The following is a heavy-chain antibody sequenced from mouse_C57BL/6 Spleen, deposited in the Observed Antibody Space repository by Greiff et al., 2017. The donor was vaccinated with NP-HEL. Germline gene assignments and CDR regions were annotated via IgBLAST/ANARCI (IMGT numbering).Heavy chain of an antibody. CDR2: IDPEDGET. V-gene: IGHV14-2*01. J-gene: IGHJ4*01. Sequence: EVQLQQSGAELVKPGASVKLSCTASGFNITDYYMHWVKQRTEQGLEWIGRIDPEDGETKYAPKFQGKATITADTSSNTAYQQLSSLTSEDTAVYYCVRGGTMDYWGQGTSVTVSS. CDR3: VRGGTMDY. D-gene: IGHD4-1*01. CDR1: GFNITDYY.